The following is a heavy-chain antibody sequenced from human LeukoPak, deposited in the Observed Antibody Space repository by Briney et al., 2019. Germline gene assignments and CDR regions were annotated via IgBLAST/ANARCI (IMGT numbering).Heavy chain of an antibody. J-gene: IGHJ4*02. CDR2: IIPIFGTA. CDR1: GGTFSSYA. V-gene: IGHV1-69*01. CDR3: ARASPEQQLWGGHGNYYFDY. Sequence: ASVNVSCKASGGTFSSYAISWVRQAPGQGLEWMGGIIPIFGTANYAQKFQGRVTITADESTSTAYMELSSLRSEDTAVYYCARASPEQQLWGGHGNYYFDYWGQGTLVTVSS. D-gene: IGHD6-13*01.